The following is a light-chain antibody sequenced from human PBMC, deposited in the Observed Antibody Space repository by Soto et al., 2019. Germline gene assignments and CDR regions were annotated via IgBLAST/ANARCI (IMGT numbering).Light chain of an antibody. CDR2: TDS. CDR3: VAWDDSLNGPL. V-gene: IGLV1-44*01. J-gene: IGLJ2*01. Sequence: QSVLTQPPSASGTPGQVVTISCYGSSSNIGSNTVNWYQHLPGTAPKLLIYTDSLRPSGVPGRFTAFKSGTSASLAISGLQSEDEADYYCVAWDDSLNGPLFGGGTKLTVL. CDR1: SSNIGSNT.